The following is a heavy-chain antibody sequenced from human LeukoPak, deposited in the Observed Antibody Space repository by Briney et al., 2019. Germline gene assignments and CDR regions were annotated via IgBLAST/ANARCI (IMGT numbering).Heavy chain of an antibody. CDR2: IGTAGDT. Sequence: GGSLRLSCAASGFTFSRYDMHWVRQATGKGLEWVSGIGTAGDTYYAGSVEGRFTISRENAKNSLYLQMNSLTAGDTAVYYCAGAGSETQWRAFDFWGQGALVTVFS. V-gene: IGHV3-13*01. D-gene: IGHD6-19*01. J-gene: IGHJ4*02. CDR1: GFTFSRYD. CDR3: AGAGSETQWRAFDF.